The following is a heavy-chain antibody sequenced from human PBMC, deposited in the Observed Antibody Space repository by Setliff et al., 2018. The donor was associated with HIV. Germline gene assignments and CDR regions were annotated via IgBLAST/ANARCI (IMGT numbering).Heavy chain of an antibody. CDR1: GGSFSGYY. CDR3: ARTKFGSYSDY. J-gene: IGHJ4*02. V-gene: IGHV4-34*01. CDR2: ISHSGST. Sequence: PSETLSLTCAVYGGSFSGYYWSWIRQPPGKGLEWIGEISHSGSTNYNPSLKSRVTTSVDTSKNQFSLNLTSVTAADTAVYFCARTKFGSYSDYWGQGTLVTVSS. D-gene: IGHD3-10*01.